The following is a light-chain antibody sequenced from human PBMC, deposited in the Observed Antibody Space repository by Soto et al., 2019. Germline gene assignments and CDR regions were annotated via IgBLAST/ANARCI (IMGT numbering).Light chain of an antibody. Sequence: QSVLTQPPSASGTPGQRVTISCSGSSSNIGSNTVDWYQQFPGTAPKLLIFSNNQRPSGVPDRFSGSKSGTSDSLAISGLQSEDGADYYCASWDDRLNGDVFGGGTKLTVL. V-gene: IGLV1-44*01. J-gene: IGLJ3*02. CDR3: ASWDDRLNGDV. CDR1: SSNIGSNT. CDR2: SNN.